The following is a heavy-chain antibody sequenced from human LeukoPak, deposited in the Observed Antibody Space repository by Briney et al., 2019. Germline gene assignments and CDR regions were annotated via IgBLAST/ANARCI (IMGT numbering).Heavy chain of an antibody. D-gene: IGHD2-15*01. J-gene: IGHJ6*03. V-gene: IGHV1-69*05. CDR1: RDTFDSYS. Sequence: ASVKVSCKASRDTFDSYSISWVRQAPGQGLEWMGGTIPIFGSANYAQKLQGRVTITTDQSTTTAYMELSSLSPEDTAVYYCARVGRSRGSLPNSYYYMGVWGKGTTVTVSS. CDR3: ARVGRSRGSLPNSYYYMGV. CDR2: TIPIFGSA.